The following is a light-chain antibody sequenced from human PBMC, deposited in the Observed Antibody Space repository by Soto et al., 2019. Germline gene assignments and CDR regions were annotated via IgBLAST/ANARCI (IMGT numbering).Light chain of an antibody. J-gene: IGKJ2*01. CDR2: AAS. CDR1: QSISSY. CDR3: QQSYSTPT. V-gene: IGKV1-39*01. Sequence: DIQMTQSPSSLSASVGERVTITCRASQSISSYLNWYQQKPGKAPKLLIYAASSLQSGVASRFSGSGSGTDFTLTISSLQPEDFATYYCQQSYSTPTFGQGTKLEIK.